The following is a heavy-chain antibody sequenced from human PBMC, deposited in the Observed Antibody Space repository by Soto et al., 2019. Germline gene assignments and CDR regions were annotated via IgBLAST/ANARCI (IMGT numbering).Heavy chain of an antibody. D-gene: IGHD3-10*01. CDR3: ARVVHRGVIITFGMDV. CDR2: IYTSGST. CDR1: GGSISSYY. V-gene: IGHV4-4*07. J-gene: IGHJ6*02. Sequence: SETLSLTCTVSGGSISSYYWNWIRQPAGKGLEWIGRIYTSGSTNYNPSLKSRVTMSVDTSKNQFSLKLSSVTAADTAVYYCARVVHRGVIITFGMDVWGQGTTVTVSS.